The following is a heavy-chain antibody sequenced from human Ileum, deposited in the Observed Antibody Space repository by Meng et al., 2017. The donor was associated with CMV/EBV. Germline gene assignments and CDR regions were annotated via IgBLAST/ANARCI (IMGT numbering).Heavy chain of an antibody. CDR1: GFTFSSYE. D-gene: IGHD3/OR15-3a*01. Sequence: GESLKISCAASGFTFSSYEMNWVRQAPGKGLEWVSYISSSGSTIYYADSVKGRFTISRDNAKNSLYLQMNSLRAEDTAVYYCAKQAEGGFDFWTLDYWGQGTLVTVSS. V-gene: IGHV3-48*03. CDR3: AKQAEGGFDFWTLDY. J-gene: IGHJ4*02. CDR2: ISSSGSTI.